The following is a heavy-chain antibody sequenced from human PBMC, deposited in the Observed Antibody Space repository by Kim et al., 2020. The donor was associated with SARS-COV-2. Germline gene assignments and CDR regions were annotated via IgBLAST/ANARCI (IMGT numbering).Heavy chain of an antibody. CDR2: ISAYNGNT. D-gene: IGHD2-15*01. CDR3: AREGGVPLLYYYYYGMDV. V-gene: IGHV1-18*01. J-gene: IGHJ6*02. CDR1: GYTFTSYG. Sequence: ASVKVSCKASGYTFTSYGISWVRQAPGQGLEWMGWISAYNGNTNYAQKLQGRVTMTTDTSTSTAYMELRSLRSDDTAVYYCAREGGVPLLYYYYYGMDVWGQGTTVTVSS.